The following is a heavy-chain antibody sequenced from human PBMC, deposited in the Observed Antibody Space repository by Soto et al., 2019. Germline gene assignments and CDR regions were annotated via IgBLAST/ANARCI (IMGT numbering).Heavy chain of an antibody. CDR3: ARQGSNGAYYYYGMDV. CDR2: IYPGDSDT. D-gene: IGHD3-16*01. Sequence: GESLKISCKGSGYRFSSYWIAWVRQMPGKGLEWMGIIYPGDSDTRYSPSFEGQVTISADKSNSTAYLQWSSLKASDTAMYYCARQGSNGAYYYYGMDVWGRGTTGTVSS. CDR1: GYRFSSYW. J-gene: IGHJ6*02. V-gene: IGHV5-51*01.